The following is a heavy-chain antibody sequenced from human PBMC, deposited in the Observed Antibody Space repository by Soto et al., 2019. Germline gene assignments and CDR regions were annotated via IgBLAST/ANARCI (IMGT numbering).Heavy chain of an antibody. J-gene: IGHJ4*02. V-gene: IGHV1-69*13. CDR2: IIPIFGTA. CDR3: ARGTYDSSGYYYGYYFDY. Sequence: ASVKVSCKASGGTFSSYAISWVRQAPGQGLEWMGGIIPIFGTANYAQKFQGRVTITADESTSTAYMELSSLRSEDTAVYYCARGTYDSSGYYYGYYFDYWGQGTLVTVSS. D-gene: IGHD3-22*01. CDR1: GGTFSSYA.